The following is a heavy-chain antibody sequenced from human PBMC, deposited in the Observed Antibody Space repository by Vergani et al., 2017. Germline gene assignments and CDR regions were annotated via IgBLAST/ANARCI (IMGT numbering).Heavy chain of an antibody. V-gene: IGHV4-39*01. CDR2: IYHQSGTT. D-gene: IGHD3-3*01. Sequence: QLRLQESGPGLLKPSETLSLTCSITDGSIRISSSYWAWLRQPPGNGLEWIGSIYHQSGTTHYHPSLTGRVIIGVDTTKNQFSLTLNSMATTDTAVYYCATGFSDFDYWGQGILVTVSS. CDR3: ATGFSDFDY. J-gene: IGHJ4*02. CDR1: DGSIRISSSY.